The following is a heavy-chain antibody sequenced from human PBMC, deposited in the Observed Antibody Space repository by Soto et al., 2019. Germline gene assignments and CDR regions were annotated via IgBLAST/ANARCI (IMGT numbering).Heavy chain of an antibody. J-gene: IGHJ6*02. CDR2: ISAYNGNT. Sequence: ASVKVSCKASGYTFTSYGISWVRQAPGQGLEWMGWISAYNGNTNYAQKLQGRVTMTTDTSTSTAYMELRSLRSDDTAVYYCARTGLDRSGQMSYYYYYGMDVWGQGTTVTVYS. V-gene: IGHV1-18*01. CDR3: ARTGLDRSGQMSYYYYYGMDV. D-gene: IGHD3-22*01. CDR1: GYTFTSYG.